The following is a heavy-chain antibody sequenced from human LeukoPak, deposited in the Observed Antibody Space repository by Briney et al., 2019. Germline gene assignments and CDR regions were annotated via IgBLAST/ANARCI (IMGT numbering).Heavy chain of an antibody. V-gene: IGHV3-7*04. D-gene: IGHD2-21*02. CDR2: IKQDGSEK. CDR1: GFTFSSYW. J-gene: IGHJ5*02. CDR3: ARGRKEYHIVVVTAILSWFDP. Sequence: GGSLRLSCAASGFTFSSYWMSWVRQAPGKGLEWVANIKQDGSEKYYVDSVKGRFTISRDNAKNSLYLQMNSLRAEDTAVYYCARGRKEYHIVVVTAILSWFDPWGQGTLVTVSS.